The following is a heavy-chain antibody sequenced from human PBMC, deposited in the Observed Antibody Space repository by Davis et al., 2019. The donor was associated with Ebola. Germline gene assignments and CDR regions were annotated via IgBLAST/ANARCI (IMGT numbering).Heavy chain of an antibody. Sequence: PSETLSLTCAVYGGSFSGYYWSWIRQPPGKGLEWLGEINHSGNTNYNPSLKSRFTISVDTSKNQFSLKLTSVTAADTAVYFCARHSTNWYYFDHWGQGSLVTVSS. CDR3: ARHSTNWYYFDH. CDR1: GGSFSGYY. CDR2: INHSGNT. V-gene: IGHV4-34*01. J-gene: IGHJ4*02. D-gene: IGHD2-2*01.